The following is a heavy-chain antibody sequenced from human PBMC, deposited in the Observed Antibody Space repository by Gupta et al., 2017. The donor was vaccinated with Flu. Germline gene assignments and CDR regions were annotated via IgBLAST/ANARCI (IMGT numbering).Heavy chain of an antibody. D-gene: IGHD1-26*01. CDR1: GFTMISYW. CDR3: ARDSGRFYIDY. V-gene: IGHV3-7*01. CDR2: IKQDASEK. Sequence: CEACGFTMISYWMSWVRQAPGKGLEWVANIKQDASEKYYGDSVKGRFSISRDNAKNSHYLQMNNLRAEDTAVYYCARDSGRFYIDYWGQGTLVTVSS. J-gene: IGHJ4*02.